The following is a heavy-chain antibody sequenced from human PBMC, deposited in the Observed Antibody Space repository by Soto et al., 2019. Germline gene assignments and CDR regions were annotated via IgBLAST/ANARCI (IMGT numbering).Heavy chain of an antibody. J-gene: IGHJ4*02. CDR2: IYYSGST. D-gene: IGHD3-10*01. CDR1: GGSISSYY. V-gene: IGHV4-59*01. CDR3: ARAPRGNYGYPSYFDY. Sequence: QAQLQESGPGLVKPSETLSLTCTVSGGSISSYYWSWIRQPPGKGLEWIGYIYYSGSTNYNPSLKSRVTISVDTSKNQFSLKLSSVTAADTAVYYCARAPRGNYGYPSYFDYWGQGTLVTVSS.